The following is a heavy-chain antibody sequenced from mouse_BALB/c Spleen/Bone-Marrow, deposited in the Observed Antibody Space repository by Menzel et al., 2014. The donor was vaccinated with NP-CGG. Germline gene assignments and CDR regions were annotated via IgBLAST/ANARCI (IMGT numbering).Heavy chain of an antibody. J-gene: IGHJ2*01. CDR3: ARDDYGPDY. Sequence: VKLVESGAELVMPGSSVKISCKASGYAFSSFWMNWVKQRPGQGLEWIGQIYPGDGETNYNGKFKGKATLTAGKSSSTAYMQLSSLTSEDSAVYFCARDDYGPDYWGQGTTLTVSS. D-gene: IGHD2-4*01. CDR2: IYPGDGET. V-gene: IGHV1-80*01. CDR1: GYAFSSFW.